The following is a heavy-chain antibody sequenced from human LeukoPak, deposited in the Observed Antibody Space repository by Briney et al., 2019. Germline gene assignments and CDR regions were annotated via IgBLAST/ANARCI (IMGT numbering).Heavy chain of an antibody. D-gene: IGHD6-25*01. CDR3: ARVSQTRGGRGYFDY. CDR2: ISSSSSTI. Sequence: GGSLRLSCAASGFTFSSYSMNWVRQAPGKGLEWVSYISSSSSTIYYAYSVKGRFTISRDNAKNSLYLQMNSLRAEDTAVYYCARVSQTRGGRGYFDYWVQGTLVTVSS. J-gene: IGHJ4*02. V-gene: IGHV3-48*01. CDR1: GFTFSSYS.